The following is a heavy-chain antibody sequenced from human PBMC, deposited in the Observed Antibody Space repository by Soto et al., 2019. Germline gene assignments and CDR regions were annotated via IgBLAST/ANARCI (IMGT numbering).Heavy chain of an antibody. J-gene: IGHJ4*02. V-gene: IGHV4-4*07. CDR1: GYSISTYY. D-gene: IGHD6-19*01. CDR3: AREYTETVDGPTPFYFDY. CDR2: TYITGDT. Sequence: TLSLTCSVSGYSISTYYWSWILQSSGKGLEWIGRTYITGDTNYNPSLKSRVTMSLDTSKNQLSLKLSSVTAADTAVYYCAREYTETVDGPTPFYFDYWGQGTPVTVSS.